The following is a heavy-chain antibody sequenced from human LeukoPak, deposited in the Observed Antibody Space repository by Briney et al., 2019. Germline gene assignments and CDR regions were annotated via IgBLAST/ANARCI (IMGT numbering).Heavy chain of an antibody. Sequence: PGGSLRLSCVASKFTSGHSFTNYWMSWVRQAPGKGLEWVANINQDGSETYNVDSVKGRFTMSRDNAKKSVSLQMNSLRADDSAVYYCAKDHGADGWPTFEYWGRGTQVTVSS. J-gene: IGHJ4*02. CDR3: AKDHGADGWPTFEY. CDR1: KFTSGHSFTNYW. CDR2: INQDGSET. D-gene: IGHD5-24*01. V-gene: IGHV3-7*03.